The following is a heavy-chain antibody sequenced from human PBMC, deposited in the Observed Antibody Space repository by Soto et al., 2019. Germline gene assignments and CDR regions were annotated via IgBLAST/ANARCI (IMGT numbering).Heavy chain of an antibody. D-gene: IGHD6-13*01. V-gene: IGHV3-23*01. Sequence: VGSVRLSCAASGFTFSSYAMSWVRQAPGKGLEWVSAISVSGGTTYYAASGEGRFTMSRADSKNMWYLQMNSLRPKDRLVYYVARDGYSSNWCVLWGQGTLVTVSS. CDR2: ISVSGGTT. CDR3: ARDGYSSNWCVL. J-gene: IGHJ5*02. CDR1: GFTFSSYA.